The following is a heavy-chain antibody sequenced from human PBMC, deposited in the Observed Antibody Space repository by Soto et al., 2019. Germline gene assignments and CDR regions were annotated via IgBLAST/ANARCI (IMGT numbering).Heavy chain of an antibody. V-gene: IGHV3-11*06. D-gene: IGHD1-1*01. CDR2: SSNSGTFS. CDR1: GFTFSDYY. CDR3: ARSGDNYTRLDY. Sequence: PGVSLRLSCEGSGFTFSDYYISWIRQAPGKGLEWISYSSNSGTFSRYADSVKGRFSISRDNTTNLLYLQMNSLRAEDTAVYYGARSGDNYTRLDYWGQVTPVTVSS. J-gene: IGHJ4*02.